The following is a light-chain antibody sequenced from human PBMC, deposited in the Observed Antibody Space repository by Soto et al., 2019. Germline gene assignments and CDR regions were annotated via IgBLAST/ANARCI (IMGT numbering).Light chain of an antibody. CDR2: GAS. V-gene: IGKV3-20*01. Sequence: EIVLTQSPGTLSLSPGERATHSCRASQSVSSPYLAWYQQKPGQAPRLLIYGASSRATGIPDRFSGSGSGTDFTLTISRLEPEDFAVYYCQQYESSPTTFGGGTKVEIK. CDR3: QQYESSPTT. J-gene: IGKJ4*01. CDR1: QSVSSPY.